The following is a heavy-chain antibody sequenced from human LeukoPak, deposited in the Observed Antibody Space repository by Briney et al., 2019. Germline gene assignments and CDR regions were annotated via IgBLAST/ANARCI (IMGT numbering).Heavy chain of an antibody. CDR2: IYNDGRT. J-gene: IGHJ4*02. CDR3: ARDLTTHVVY. D-gene: IGHD4-11*01. CDR1: GFIVNNKY. Sequence: GGSLRLSCAASGFIVNNKYMTWVRQAPGKELEWVSLIYNDGRTYYADSVKGRCTISRDNSKNTLYLQMNSLRAEDTAVYYCARDLTTHVVYWGQGTLVTVSS. V-gene: IGHV3-53*01.